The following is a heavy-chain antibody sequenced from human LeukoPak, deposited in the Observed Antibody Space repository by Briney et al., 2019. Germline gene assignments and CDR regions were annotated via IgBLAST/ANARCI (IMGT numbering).Heavy chain of an antibody. J-gene: IGHJ5*02. Sequence: SETLSLTCTVSGGSISSGSYYWSWIRQPAGKGLEWIGRIYTSGSTNYNPSLKSRVTISVDTSKNQFSLKLSSVTAADTAVYYCATRPDIAAAGPGWFDPWGQGTLVTVSS. CDR1: GGSISSGSYY. V-gene: IGHV4-61*02. D-gene: IGHD6-13*01. CDR2: IYTSGST. CDR3: ATRPDIAAAGPGWFDP.